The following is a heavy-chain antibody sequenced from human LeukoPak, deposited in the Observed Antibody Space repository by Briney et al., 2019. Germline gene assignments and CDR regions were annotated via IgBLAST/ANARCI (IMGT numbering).Heavy chain of an antibody. Sequence: ASVKVSCKASGCTFTSYGISWVRQAPGQGLEWMGWISAYNGNTNYSQKLQGRVTMTTDTSTSTAYMELRSLRSDDTAVYYCARGGNTVTTTVSPFDYWGQGTLVTVSS. CDR2: ISAYNGNT. CDR1: GCTFTSYG. J-gene: IGHJ4*02. V-gene: IGHV1-18*04. D-gene: IGHD4-17*01. CDR3: ARGGNTVTTTVSPFDY.